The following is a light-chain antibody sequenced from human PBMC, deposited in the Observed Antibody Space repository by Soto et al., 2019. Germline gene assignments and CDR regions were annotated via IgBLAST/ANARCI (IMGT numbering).Light chain of an antibody. Sequence: QSALTQPASVSGSPGQSITISCTGTSSDVGSYNLVSWYQQHPGKAPKLMIYEGSKRPSGVSNRFSGSKSGNTASLTISGLQAEDEAVYYCSSYSSGSTLGVFGGGTKLTVL. CDR2: EGS. J-gene: IGLJ3*02. CDR1: SSDVGSYNL. V-gene: IGLV2-14*02. CDR3: SSYSSGSTLGV.